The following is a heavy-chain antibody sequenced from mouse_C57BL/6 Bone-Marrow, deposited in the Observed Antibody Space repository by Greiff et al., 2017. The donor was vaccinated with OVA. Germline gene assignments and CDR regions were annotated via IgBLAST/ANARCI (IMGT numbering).Heavy chain of an antibody. CDR3: ARGSTMITTGWYFDV. CDR1: GYTFTDYN. V-gene: IGHV1-22*01. D-gene: IGHD2-4*01. J-gene: IGHJ1*03. Sequence: EVKLQESGPELVKPGASVKMSCKASGYTFTDYNMHWVKQSHGKSLEWIGYINPNNGGTSYNQKFKGKATLTVNKSSSTAYMELRSLTSEDSAVYYCARGSTMITTGWYFDVWGTGTTVTVSS. CDR2: INPNNGGT.